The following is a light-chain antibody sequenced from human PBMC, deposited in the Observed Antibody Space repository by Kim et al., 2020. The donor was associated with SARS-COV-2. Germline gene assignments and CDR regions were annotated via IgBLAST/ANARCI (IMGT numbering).Light chain of an antibody. J-gene: IGLJ3*02. CDR1: SGINVGTYR. V-gene: IGLV5-45*02. CDR3: MISHNGAWV. Sequence: QPVLTQPSSLSASPGASASLTCTLRSGINVGTYRIYWYRQRPGSPPQYILRYKSDSDKQQGSGVPSRFSGSKDASANAGILLISGLQSEDEADYYCMISHNGAWVFGGGTQLTDL. CDR2: YKSDSDK.